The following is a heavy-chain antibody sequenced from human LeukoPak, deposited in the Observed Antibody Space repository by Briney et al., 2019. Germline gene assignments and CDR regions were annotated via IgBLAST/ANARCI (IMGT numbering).Heavy chain of an antibody. CDR2: FDPEDGET. CDR3: ARGATRAMVRGVIIIGKNWFDP. CDR1: GYTLTELS. J-gene: IGHJ5*02. D-gene: IGHD3-10*01. V-gene: IGHV1-24*01. Sequence: ASVKVSCKVSGYTLTELSMHWVRQAPGKGLEWMGGFDPEDGETIYAQKFQGRVTMTRDTSTSTVYMELSSLRSEDTAVYYCARGATRAMVRGVIIIGKNWFDPWGQGTLVTVSS.